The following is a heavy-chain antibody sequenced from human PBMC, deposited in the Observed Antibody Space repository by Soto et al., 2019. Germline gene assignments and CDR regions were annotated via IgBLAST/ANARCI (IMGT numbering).Heavy chain of an antibody. Sequence: ASVKVSCKASGYTFTSYGISWVRQAPGQGLEWMGWISAYNGNTNYAQKLQGRVTMTTDTSTSTAYMELRSLRSDDTAVYYCARDHLITTAYYYYGMDVWGQRTTVTVSS. J-gene: IGHJ6*02. CDR2: ISAYNGNT. V-gene: IGHV1-18*04. CDR1: GYTFTSYG. CDR3: ARDHLITTAYYYYGMDV. D-gene: IGHD1-20*01.